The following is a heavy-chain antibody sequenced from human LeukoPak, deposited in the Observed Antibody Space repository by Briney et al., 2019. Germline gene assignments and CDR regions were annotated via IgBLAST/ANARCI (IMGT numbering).Heavy chain of an antibody. J-gene: IGHJ4*02. CDR1: RFTFSNAW. Sequence: GGSLRLSCAASRFTFSNAWMSWVRQAPGKGLEWVGRIKSKTDGGTTDYAAPVKGRFTISRDDSKNTLYLQMNSLRAEDTAVYYCARELGPFDYWGQGTLVTVSS. CDR3: ARELGPFDY. V-gene: IGHV3-15*01. D-gene: IGHD3/OR15-3a*01. CDR2: IKSKTDGGTT.